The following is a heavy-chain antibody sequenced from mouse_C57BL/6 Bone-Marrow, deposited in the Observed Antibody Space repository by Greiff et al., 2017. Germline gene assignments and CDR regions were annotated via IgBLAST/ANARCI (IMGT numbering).Heavy chain of an antibody. D-gene: IGHD1-1*01. V-gene: IGHV5-6*02. CDR1: GFTFSSYG. CDR3: SRHACYGSSSWFAY. CDR2: ISSGGSYT. J-gene: IGHJ3*01. Sequence: DVKLVESGGDLVKPGGSLKLSCAASGFTFSSYGMSWVRQTPDKRLEWVATISSGGSYTNYPDSVKGRFTIPRDNATNTLYLQMSSLKSEDTAMYYCSRHACYGSSSWFAYWGQGTLVTVSA.